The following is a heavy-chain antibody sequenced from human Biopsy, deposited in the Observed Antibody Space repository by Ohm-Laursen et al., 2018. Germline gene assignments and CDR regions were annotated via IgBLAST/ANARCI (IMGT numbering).Heavy chain of an antibody. D-gene: IGHD5/OR15-5a*01. CDR3: AKDLSVYYYYGIDV. J-gene: IGHJ6*02. CDR2: ISYDQITK. Sequence: SSLRLSCTASGITTRSYWMSWVRLAPGKGLEWVAVISYDQITKHYADSVRGRFTISRDNSKNTLYLQVNSLRAEDTAVYYCAKDLSVYYYYGIDVWGQGTTVTVSS. V-gene: IGHV3-30*18. CDR1: GITTRSYW.